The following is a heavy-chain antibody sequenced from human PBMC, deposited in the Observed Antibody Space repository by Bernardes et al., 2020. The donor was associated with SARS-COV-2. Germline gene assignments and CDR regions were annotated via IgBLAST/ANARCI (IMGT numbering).Heavy chain of an antibody. J-gene: IGHJ3*02. D-gene: IGHD3-22*01. CDR2: ISGSGGRT. CDR1: GFTFSTYA. V-gene: IGHV3-23*01. Sequence: GGSLRLSCAASGFTFSTYAMNWVRQAPGKGLEWVSTISGSGGRTYYADSVKGRFTISRDNSKNTLYLQMNSLRAEDTAVYYCAKVVGVHYYDSSGYSDAFDIWGQGTMVTVSS. CDR3: AKVVGVHYYDSSGYSDAFDI.